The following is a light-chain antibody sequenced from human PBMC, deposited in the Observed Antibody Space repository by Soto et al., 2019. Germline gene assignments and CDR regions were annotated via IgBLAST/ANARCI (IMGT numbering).Light chain of an antibody. CDR2: AIS. J-gene: IGKJ1*01. CDR1: QSVSSY. CDR3: QQYGSSRWT. Sequence: EIVMRQSPAALSLSPGYRTTLSCRASQSVSSYLAWYQRRPGQAPRLLIYAISTRAAGVPDRFSGSGYGTDFNLTIRSLQTEDFAMYYCQQYGSSRWTFAQGTKVDIK. V-gene: IGKV3D-15*02.